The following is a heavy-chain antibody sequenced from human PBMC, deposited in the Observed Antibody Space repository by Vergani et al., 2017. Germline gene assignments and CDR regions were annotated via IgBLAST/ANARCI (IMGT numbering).Heavy chain of an antibody. CDR1: GYNFADSS. CDR3: AREHQPRQFHQDY. V-gene: IGHV1-2*02. D-gene: IGHD1-14*01. J-gene: IGHJ4*02. Sequence: QVQLVQSGAEVKKPGASVRVSCKASGYNFADSSIHWIRQAPGQGLEWMGYFNPKSGVTNYPQKFEGRFTMTGDTSINTVHMELISLTSADTAIYFCAREHQPRQFHQDYWGQGTLVTVSS. CDR2: FNPKSGVT.